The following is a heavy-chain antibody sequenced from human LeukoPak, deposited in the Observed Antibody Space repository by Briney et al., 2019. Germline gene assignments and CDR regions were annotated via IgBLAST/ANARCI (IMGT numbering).Heavy chain of an antibody. Sequence: SVKVSCKASGGTFSSYAISWVRQAPGQGLEWMGGIIPIFGTANYAQKFQGRVTITADESTSTAYMELSSLRSEDTAVYYCARGPDFWSGSSGFYYFDYWGQGTLVTVSS. CDR1: GGTFSSYA. J-gene: IGHJ4*02. V-gene: IGHV1-69*13. CDR3: ARGPDFWSGSSGFYYFDY. D-gene: IGHD3-3*01. CDR2: IIPIFGTA.